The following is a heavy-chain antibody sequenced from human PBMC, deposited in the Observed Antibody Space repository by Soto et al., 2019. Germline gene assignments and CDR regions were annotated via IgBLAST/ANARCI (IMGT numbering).Heavy chain of an antibody. CDR2: ISGSGGST. V-gene: IGHV3-23*01. D-gene: IGHD2-2*01. Sequence: EVQLLESGGGLVQPGGSLRLSCAASGFTFSSYAMSWVRQAPGKGLEWVSAISGSGGSTYYADSVKGRFTISRDNSKNTLYLQMNSLRAEDTAVYYCAKAKYCSSTSCHNWFDPWGQGTLVTVSS. CDR3: AKAKYCSSTSCHNWFDP. J-gene: IGHJ5*02. CDR1: GFTFSSYA.